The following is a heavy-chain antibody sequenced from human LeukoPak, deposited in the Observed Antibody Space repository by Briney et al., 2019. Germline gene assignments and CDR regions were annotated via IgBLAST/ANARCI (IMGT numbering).Heavy chain of an antibody. D-gene: IGHD3-22*01. CDR1: VGTFSIYA. Sequence: SVSVSCKASVGTFSIYAISWVRQAPGPGLEWMGGIIPIFGTANYAQKFQGRVTITADESPSTAYMELSSLRSEDTAVYCRSRGRVAYAYYYDSSGYYPLDYWGQGTLVT. CDR2: IIPIFGTA. V-gene: IGHV1-69*13. J-gene: IGHJ4*02. CDR3: SRGRVAYAYYYDSSGYYPLDY.